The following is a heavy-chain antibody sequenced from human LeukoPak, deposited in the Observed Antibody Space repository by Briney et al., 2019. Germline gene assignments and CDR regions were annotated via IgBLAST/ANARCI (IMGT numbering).Heavy chain of an antibody. Sequence: SETLSLTCAVSGYSISSGYYWGWLQQPPRKGLEWIESKYHSGSTYYNPSLKSRVTISVDKSKKQFSLKLSSLTAADTAVYYCARDGSTGYFDYWGQGTLVTVSS. J-gene: IGHJ4*02. V-gene: IGHV4-38-2*02. CDR2: KYHSGST. CDR1: GYSISSGYY. CDR3: ARDGSTGYFDY. D-gene: IGHD1-14*01.